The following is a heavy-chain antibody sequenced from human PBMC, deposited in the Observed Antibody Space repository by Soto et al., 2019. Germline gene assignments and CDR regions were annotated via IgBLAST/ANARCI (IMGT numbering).Heavy chain of an antibody. CDR1: GASISSSSYY. CDR3: ARRNGVGGSSWRTFDY. Sequence: QLQLQESGPGLVKPSETLSLTCTVSGASISSSSYYWGWIRQPPGKGLEWIASIYYSGSTYYNPSLKSRVTISVDTSKNQFSLKLSSVTAADTAVYYCARRNGVGGSSWRTFDYWGQGTLVTVSS. CDR2: IYYSGST. V-gene: IGHV4-39*01. D-gene: IGHD6-13*01. J-gene: IGHJ4*02.